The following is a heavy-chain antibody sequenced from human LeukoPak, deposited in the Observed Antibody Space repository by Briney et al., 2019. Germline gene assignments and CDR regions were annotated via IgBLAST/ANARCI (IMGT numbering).Heavy chain of an antibody. CDR3: ARPSYYDSSGYPPDAFDI. CDR1: GGSISSYY. Sequence: SETLSLTCTVSGGSISSYYWSWIRQPPGKGLEWIGHIYYSGSTNYNPSLKSRVTISVDTSKNQFSLKLSSVTAADTAVYYCARPSYYDSSGYPPDAFDIWGQGTMVTVSS. D-gene: IGHD3-22*01. CDR2: IYYSGST. J-gene: IGHJ3*02. V-gene: IGHV4-59*08.